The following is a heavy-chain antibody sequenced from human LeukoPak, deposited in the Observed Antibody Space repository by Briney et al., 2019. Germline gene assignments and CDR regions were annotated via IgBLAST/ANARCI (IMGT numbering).Heavy chain of an antibody. D-gene: IGHD2-21*02. J-gene: IGHJ4*02. CDR3: ARDYIAVVTAFDY. Sequence: ASVKVSCKASGYTFTSYYMHWVRQAPGQGLERMGIINPSGGSTSYAQKFQGRVTMTRDMSTSTVYMELSSLRSEDTAVYYCARDYIAVVTAFDYWGQGTLVTVSS. V-gene: IGHV1-46*01. CDR2: INPSGGST. CDR1: GYTFTSYY.